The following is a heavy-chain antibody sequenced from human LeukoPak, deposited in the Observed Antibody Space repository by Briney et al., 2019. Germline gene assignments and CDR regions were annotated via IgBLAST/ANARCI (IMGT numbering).Heavy chain of an antibody. CDR2: ISSSSSYI. CDR1: GFTFSSYS. CDR3: ARDYSSGWYYFDY. V-gene: IGHV3-21*01. Sequence: GGSLRLSCAASGFTFSSYSMNWVRQAPGKGLEWVSSISSSSSYIYYADSVKGRFTISRDNAKNSLYLQVNSLRAEDTAVYYCARDYSSGWYYFDYWGQGTLVTVSS. D-gene: IGHD6-19*01. J-gene: IGHJ4*02.